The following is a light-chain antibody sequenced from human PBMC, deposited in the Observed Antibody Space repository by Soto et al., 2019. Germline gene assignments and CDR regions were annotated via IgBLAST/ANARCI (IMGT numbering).Light chain of an antibody. CDR1: QSLLHSNGYNY. J-gene: IGKJ1*01. CDR2: LGS. Sequence: DIVMTQSPLSLPVTPGEPASISCRSSQSLLHSNGYNYLDWYLQKPGQSPQLLIYLGSNRASGVPDRFSGSGSGTDFTLKISRVEAEDVGDYYCMQALQTPWTFVQGTKVEIK. CDR3: MQALQTPWT. V-gene: IGKV2-28*01.